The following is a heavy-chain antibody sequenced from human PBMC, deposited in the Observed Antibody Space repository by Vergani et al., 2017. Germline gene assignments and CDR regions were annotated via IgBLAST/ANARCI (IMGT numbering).Heavy chain of an antibody. CDR3: ARSLGASYYYYGMDV. CDR2: IYPGDSDT. D-gene: IGHD7-27*01. CDR1: GYSFTSYW. Sequence: EVQLVQSGAEVKKPGESLRISCKGSGYSFTSYWIGWVRQMPGKGLEWMGIIYPGDSDTRYSPSFQGQVTISADKSISTAYLQWSSLKASDTAMYYCARSLGASYYYYGMDVWGQGTTVTVSS. V-gene: IGHV5-51*01. J-gene: IGHJ6*02.